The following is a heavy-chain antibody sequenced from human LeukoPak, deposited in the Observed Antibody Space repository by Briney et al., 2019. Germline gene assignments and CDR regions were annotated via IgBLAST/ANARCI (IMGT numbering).Heavy chain of an antibody. CDR1: GFTFSDYE. D-gene: IGHD2-15*01. Sequence: GGSLRLSCAVSGFTFSDYEMTWVRQAPGKGLQWVAVISGGGRTTEYADFVKGRFTISRDNSKNTLSLQMNSLTVEDTAIYFCAKNVVVKRYIDFWGQGTLVTVSS. V-gene: IGHV3-23*01. CDR2: ISGGGRTT. J-gene: IGHJ4*02. CDR3: AKNVVVKRYIDF.